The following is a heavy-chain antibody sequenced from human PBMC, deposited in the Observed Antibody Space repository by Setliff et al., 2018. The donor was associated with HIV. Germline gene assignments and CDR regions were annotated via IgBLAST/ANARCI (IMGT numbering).Heavy chain of an antibody. D-gene: IGHD2-15*01. J-gene: IGHJ4*02. CDR3: VRGLGSEFDY. CDR1: GFTFSDHY. V-gene: IGHV3-72*01. Sequence: GGSLRLSCAASGFTFSDHYMDWVRQAPGKGLEWVARVKNKFDNYITQYAASVKGRLTIARDYSKKSLYLQMNSLKIEDTAVYYCVRGLGSEFDYWGQGTLVTVSS. CDR2: VKNKFDNYIT.